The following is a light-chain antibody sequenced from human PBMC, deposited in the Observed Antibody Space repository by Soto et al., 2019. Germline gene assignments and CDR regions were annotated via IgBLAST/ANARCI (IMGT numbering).Light chain of an antibody. CDR2: DVN. Sequence: QSALTQPASVSGSPGQSITISCTGTSSDVGGYNYVSWYQQHPGKAPKLMIYDVNNRPSGVSNRFSGSKSGNTASLTISVLQAEDEADYYCSSYTSSSTLVVFGGGTKLTVL. J-gene: IGLJ2*01. CDR1: SSDVGGYNY. CDR3: SSYTSSSTLVV. V-gene: IGLV2-14*01.